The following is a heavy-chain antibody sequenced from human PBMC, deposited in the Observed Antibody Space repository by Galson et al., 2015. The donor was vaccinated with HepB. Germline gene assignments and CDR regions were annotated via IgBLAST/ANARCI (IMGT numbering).Heavy chain of an antibody. CDR3: AKLFTGFSDI. V-gene: IGHV4-31*03. CDR1: GDSVSTSGYY. CDR2: LYYRGNT. D-gene: IGHD2-8*02. Sequence: TLSLTCTVSGDSVSTSGYYWSWIRQHPGKGLEWIGSLYYRGNTYYNPSLKSRVAILVDTSKDQFSLKLISVTAADTAVYYCAKLFTGFSDIWGQGTLLTVSS. J-gene: IGHJ4*02.